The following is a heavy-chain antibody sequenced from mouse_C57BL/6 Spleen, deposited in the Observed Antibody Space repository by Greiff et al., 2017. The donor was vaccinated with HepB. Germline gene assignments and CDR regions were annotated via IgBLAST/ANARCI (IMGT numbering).Heavy chain of an antibody. CDR3: ARDSTGTFGWFAY. V-gene: IGHV1-18*01. D-gene: IGHD4-1*02. J-gene: IGHJ3*01. CDR2: INPNNGGT. Sequence: VQLQQSGPELVKPGASVKIPCKASGYTFTDYNMDWVKQSHGKSLEWIGDINPNNGGTIYNQKFKGKATLTVDKSSSTAYMELRSLTSEDTAVYYCARDSTGTFGWFAYWGLGTLVTVSA. CDR1: GYTFTDYN.